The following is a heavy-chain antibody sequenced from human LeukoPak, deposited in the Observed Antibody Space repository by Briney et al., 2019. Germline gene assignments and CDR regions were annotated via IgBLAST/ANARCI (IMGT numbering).Heavy chain of an antibody. CDR3: ARRITIFGVVTRAFDI. CDR2: IYYSGST. D-gene: IGHD3-3*01. Sequence: SETLSLTCTVSGGSISSSSYYWGWIRQPPGKGLEWIGSIYYSGSTYYNPSLKSRVTISVDTSKNQFSLKLSSVTAADTAVYYCARRITIFGVVTRAFDIWGQGTIVTVSS. V-gene: IGHV4-39*07. CDR1: GGSISSSSYY. J-gene: IGHJ3*02.